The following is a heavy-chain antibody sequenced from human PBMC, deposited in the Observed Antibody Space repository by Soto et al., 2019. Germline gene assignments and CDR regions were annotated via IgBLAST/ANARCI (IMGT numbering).Heavy chain of an antibody. D-gene: IGHD1-1*01. CDR3: PRRHLTMPPL. Sequence: QLQLQESGPGLVKPSETLSLTCTVSGVSINSGGYYWVWIRQPPGKGLEWIGSIYDGGTTWYNPSLKTRVTIFVDTSNNQFSLRLTSVTAVDTAVYYCPRRHLTMPPLWGQGTLVTVSS. J-gene: IGHJ4*02. CDR2: IYDGGTT. V-gene: IGHV4-39*01. CDR1: GVSINSGGYY.